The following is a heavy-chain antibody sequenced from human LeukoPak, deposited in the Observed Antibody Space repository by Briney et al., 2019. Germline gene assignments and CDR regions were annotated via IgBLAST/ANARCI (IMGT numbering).Heavy chain of an antibody. J-gene: IGHJ4*02. CDR3: GRGVSGTPPPYFDY. Sequence: PSETLSLTCTVSGGSISSYYWSWIRQPPGKGLEWIGEIYHSGSTNYNPSLKSRVTISVDKSKSQFSLKLSSVTAADTAVYYCGRGVSGTPPPYFDYWGQGPLVTVSP. V-gene: IGHV4-59*12. CDR1: GGSISSYY. CDR2: IYHSGST. D-gene: IGHD3-10*01.